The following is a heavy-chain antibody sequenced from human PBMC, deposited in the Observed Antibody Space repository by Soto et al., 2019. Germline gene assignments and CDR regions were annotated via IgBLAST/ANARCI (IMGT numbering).Heavy chain of an antibody. CDR3: ARDMRLLGYCSSTSCYYYYYGMDV. V-gene: IGHV3-30-3*01. CDR2: ISYDGSNK. D-gene: IGHD2-2*01. CDR1: GFTFSSYA. Sequence: PGGSLRLSCAASGFTFSSYAMHWVRQAPGKGLEWVAVISYDGSNKYYADSVKGRFTISRDNSKNTLYLQMNSLRAEDTAVYYCARDMRLLGYCSSTSCYYYYYGMDVWGQGTTVTVSS. J-gene: IGHJ6*02.